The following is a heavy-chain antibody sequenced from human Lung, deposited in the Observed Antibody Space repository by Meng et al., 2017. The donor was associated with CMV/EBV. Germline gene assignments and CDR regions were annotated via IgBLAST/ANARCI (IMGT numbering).Heavy chain of an antibody. CDR1: RYSFSDFY. J-gene: IGHJ5*02. CDR3: ARVVTPLGRPHDGILEEGWLDP. Sequence: VSVTVSRKPSRYSFSDFYILWVRQAPGQGLEWMGGIYPNTGAPDYAQKPQGRVTLTRDPSITTAYMELRRLRSDDTAVYYCARVVTPLGRPHDGILEEGWLDPWGQGTLVTVSS. D-gene: IGHD3-3*01. V-gene: IGHV1-2*02. CDR2: IYPNTGAP.